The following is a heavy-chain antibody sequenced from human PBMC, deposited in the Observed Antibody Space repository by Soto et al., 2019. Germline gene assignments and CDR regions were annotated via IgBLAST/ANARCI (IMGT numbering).Heavy chain of an antibody. Sequence: GGSLRLSCAASGFTFSSVAMAWVRQAPGKGLEWVSSITDSGGSTDYADSVKGRFTISRDNAKNSLYLQMNSLRAEDTAVYYCARRRTTYYYDSSGYYYWYYGMDAWGQGTTVTVSS. J-gene: IGHJ6*02. CDR2: ITDSGGST. V-gene: IGHV3-23*01. D-gene: IGHD3-22*01. CDR3: ARRRTTYYYDSSGYYYWYYGMDA. CDR1: GFTFSSVA.